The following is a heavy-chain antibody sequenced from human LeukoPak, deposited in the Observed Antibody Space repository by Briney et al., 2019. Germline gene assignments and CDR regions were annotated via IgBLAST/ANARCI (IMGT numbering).Heavy chain of an antibody. CDR2: ISSSSSYI. CDR1: GFSFSRYS. D-gene: IGHD6-19*01. CDR3: GMAGWGALFYYYFMQV. J-gene: IGHJ6*02. V-gene: IGHV3-21*01. Sequence: KPGGSLRLSYAAAGFSFSRYSLNWVRQAPGKGLEWVSSISSSSSYIYYADSVKGRFTISRDNAKNSLYLQMNSLRAEDTAVYYSGMAGWGALFYYYFMQVWGQGTTVTVSS.